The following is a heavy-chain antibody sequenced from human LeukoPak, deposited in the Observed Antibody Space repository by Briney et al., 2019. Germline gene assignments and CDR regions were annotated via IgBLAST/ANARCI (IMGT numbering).Heavy chain of an antibody. CDR1: GGSISSHY. Sequence: SETLSLTCTVSGGSISSHYWSWIRQPPGTGLEWIGYIYYSGSTNYNPSLKSRVTISVDTSKNQFSLKLSSVTAADTAVYYCARGAGYDRKYYFDYWGQGTLVTVSS. CDR2: IYYSGST. J-gene: IGHJ4*02. D-gene: IGHD6-13*01. CDR3: ARGAGYDRKYYFDY. V-gene: IGHV4-59*11.